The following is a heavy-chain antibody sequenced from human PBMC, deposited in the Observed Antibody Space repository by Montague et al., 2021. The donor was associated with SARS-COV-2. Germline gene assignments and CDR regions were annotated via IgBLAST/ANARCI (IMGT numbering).Heavy chain of an antibody. J-gene: IGHJ4*02. CDR1: GGSISPYY. V-gene: IGHV4-59*01. CDR2: IYYTGST. D-gene: IGHD1-26*01. Sequence: SETLSLTCTVSGGSISPYYWCWIRQPPGKGPEWIGNIYYTGSTXSXSSXXXRLTISVDTSENQFSLNVTSVTPADTAVYYCARVGWELRVGDYYFDYWGQGTLVTVSS. CDR3: ARVGWELRVGDYYFDY.